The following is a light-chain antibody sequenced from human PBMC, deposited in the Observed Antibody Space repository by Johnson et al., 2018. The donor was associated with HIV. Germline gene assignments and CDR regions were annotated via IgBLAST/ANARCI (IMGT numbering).Light chain of an antibody. Sequence: QSVLTQSPSVSAAPGQKVTISCSGSSSNIGNNYVSWYQQLPGTAPKLLIYENNKRPSGIPDRFSGSKSGTSVTLDITGLQTGDEADYYCGTWDSSLSAGVFGTGTKVTVL. CDR2: ENN. J-gene: IGLJ1*01. V-gene: IGLV1-51*02. CDR1: SSNIGNNY. CDR3: GTWDSSLSAGV.